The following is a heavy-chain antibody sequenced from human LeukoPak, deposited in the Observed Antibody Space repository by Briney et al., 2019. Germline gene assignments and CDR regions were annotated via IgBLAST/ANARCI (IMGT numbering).Heavy chain of an antibody. J-gene: IGHJ4*02. Sequence: SETLSLTCSISGDSISNYYWSWIRQPPGKGLEWIGEINHSGSTNYNPSLKSRVTISVDTSKNQFSLKLSSVTAADTAVYYCARFVNYYYDSSGSLVFDYWGQGTLVTVSS. D-gene: IGHD3-22*01. CDR1: GDSISNYY. V-gene: IGHV4-34*01. CDR3: ARFVNYYYDSSGSLVFDY. CDR2: INHSGST.